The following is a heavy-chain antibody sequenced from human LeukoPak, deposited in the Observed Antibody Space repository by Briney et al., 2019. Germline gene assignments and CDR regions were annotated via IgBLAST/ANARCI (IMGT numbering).Heavy chain of an antibody. D-gene: IGHD6-13*01. CDR3: ARYKVAAAATALDY. CDR1: GGSISSYY. Sequence: SETLSLTCAVSGGSISSYYWGWIRQPPGKGLEWIGYIYYSGSTNYNPSLKSRVTISVDTSKNQFSLKLSSVTAADTAVYYCARYKVAAAATALDYWGQGTLVTVSS. V-gene: IGHV4-59*01. CDR2: IYYSGST. J-gene: IGHJ4*02.